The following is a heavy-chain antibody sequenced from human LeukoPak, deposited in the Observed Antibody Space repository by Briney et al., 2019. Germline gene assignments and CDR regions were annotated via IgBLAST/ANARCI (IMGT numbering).Heavy chain of an antibody. CDR3: ALLIPPKRIVGTTETAFDL. Sequence: ASVKVSCKPSGYDFGDYDVSWVRQAPGRGLEWMGLINPFNGEATYAERIQGRVSMTRDTTTKTAYMDLRGLRFDDTAIYYCALLIPPKRIVGTTETAFDLWGQGTMVTVSS. CDR2: INPFNGEA. J-gene: IGHJ3*01. D-gene: IGHD1-26*01. CDR1: GYDFGDYD. V-gene: IGHV1-18*01.